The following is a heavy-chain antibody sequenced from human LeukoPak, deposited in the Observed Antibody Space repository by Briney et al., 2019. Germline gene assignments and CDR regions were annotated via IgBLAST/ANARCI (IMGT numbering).Heavy chain of an antibody. J-gene: IGHJ4*02. D-gene: IGHD4-23*01. CDR3: AKVQYYYGGNSGIDY. V-gene: IGHV3-23*01. CDR2: ISGSGGST. CDR1: GFTFSSYA. Sequence: PGGSLRLSCAASGFTFSSYAMSWVRQAPGKGLEWVSAISGSGGSTYYADSVKGRFTISRDNSKNTLYLQMNSLRAEDTAVYYCAKVQYYYGGNSGIDYWGQGTLVTVSS.